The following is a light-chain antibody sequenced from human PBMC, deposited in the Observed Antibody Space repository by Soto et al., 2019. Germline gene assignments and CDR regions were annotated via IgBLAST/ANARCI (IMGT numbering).Light chain of an antibody. CDR3: GTWDSSRRGPYV. V-gene: IGLV1-51*01. J-gene: IGLJ1*01. CDR1: SSTIGNNY. Sequence: QSVLTQPPSVSAAPGQTVTISCSGTSSTIGNNYVSWFQQVPGTAPKLLIYDNDKRPLGIPDRFSGSKSGTSATLGITGLQTGEEVDYYCGTWDSSRRGPYVFGRGTKVTVL. CDR2: DND.